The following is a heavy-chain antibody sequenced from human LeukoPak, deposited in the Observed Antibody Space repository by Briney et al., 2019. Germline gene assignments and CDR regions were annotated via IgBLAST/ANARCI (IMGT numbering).Heavy chain of an antibody. CDR1: GSIFNVYY. CDR2: ISPDGGVT. Sequence: ASVKVSCKSYGSIFNVYYMHWVRQVLGQGLEWMGWISPDGGVTNYAQKFQGRVTLTRDSATTTDYMELSRLTSDDTAVYYCARENWCYDHWGQGTLVTVSS. V-gene: IGHV1-2*02. D-gene: IGHD4/OR15-4a*01. CDR3: ARENWCYDH. J-gene: IGHJ4*02.